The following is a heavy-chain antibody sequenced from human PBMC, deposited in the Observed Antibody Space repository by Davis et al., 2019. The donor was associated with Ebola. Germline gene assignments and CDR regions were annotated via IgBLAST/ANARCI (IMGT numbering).Heavy chain of an antibody. V-gene: IGHV4-31*03. CDR2: IYYSGST. CDR1: GGSIRSGGYY. CDR3: ARGGIRFLEWLSSYYGMDV. J-gene: IGHJ6*02. Sequence: SETLSLTCTVSGGSIRSGGYYWSWIRQHPGKGLEWIGYIYYSGSTYYNPSLKSRVTISVDTSKNHFSLKRSSVTAAETAVYYCARGGIRFLEWLSSYYGMDVWGQGTTVTVSS. D-gene: IGHD3-3*01.